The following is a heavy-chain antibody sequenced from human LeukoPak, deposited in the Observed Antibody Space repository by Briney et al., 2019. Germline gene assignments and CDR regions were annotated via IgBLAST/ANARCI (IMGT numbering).Heavy chain of an antibody. CDR2: ISSGSTI. CDR3: AREGSYYAFDY. V-gene: IGHV3-48*03. Sequence: GGSLRLSCAASGFTISSYEMNWVRQAQGKGLEWVSYISSGSTIYYADSVKGRFTISRDNAKNSLYLQMNSLRAEDTAVYYCAREGSYYAFDYWGQGTLVTVSS. J-gene: IGHJ4*02. CDR1: GFTISSYE. D-gene: IGHD1-26*01.